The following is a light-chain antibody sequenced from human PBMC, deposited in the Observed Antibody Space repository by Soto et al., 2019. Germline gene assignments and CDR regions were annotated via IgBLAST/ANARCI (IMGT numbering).Light chain of an antibody. V-gene: IGKV3-20*01. CDR2: GAS. CDR1: QSVSSSY. CDR3: QHYGSSPLT. J-gene: IGKJ4*01. Sequence: EIVLTQSPCTLPLSPGERATLSCRASQSVSSSYLGWYQQKPGQAPRLLIYGASNRATGIPDRFSGIGSGTDFTITISRLEPEDFAVYYGQHYGSSPLTCGEGTKVESK.